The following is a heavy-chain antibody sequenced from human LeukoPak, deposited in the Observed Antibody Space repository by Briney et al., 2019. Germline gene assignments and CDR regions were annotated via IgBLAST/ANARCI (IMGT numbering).Heavy chain of an antibody. J-gene: IGHJ4*02. D-gene: IGHD2-15*01. CDR1: GGSFSGYY. CDR3: ASRGRTFDC. CDR2: INHSGST. V-gene: IGHV4-34*01. Sequence: PSETLSLTCAVYGGSFSGYYWSWIRQPPGKGLEWIGEINHSGSTNYNPSLKSRVTISVDTSKNQFSLKLSSVTAADTAVYYCASRGRTFDCWGQGTLVTVSS.